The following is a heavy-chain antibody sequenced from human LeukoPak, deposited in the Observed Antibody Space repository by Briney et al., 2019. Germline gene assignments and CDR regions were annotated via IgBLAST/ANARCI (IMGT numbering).Heavy chain of an antibody. V-gene: IGHV3-48*01. J-gene: IGHJ3*02. CDR2: IDSDTYGNTI. CDR1: GFTLSSYS. CDR3: AREPVEMATIFAFDI. D-gene: IGHD5-24*01. Sequence: GGSLRLSCAASGFTLSSYSMNWVRQAPGKGLEWISYIDSDTYGNTIYYPHTVKGRFTISRDNAKNSLYLQMNSLRAEDTAVYYCAREPVEMATIFAFDIWGQGTMVTVSS.